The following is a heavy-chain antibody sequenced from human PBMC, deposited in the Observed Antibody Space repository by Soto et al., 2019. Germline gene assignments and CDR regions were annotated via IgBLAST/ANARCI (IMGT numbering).Heavy chain of an antibody. CDR1: GYNFAGYW. CDR2: IYPSDSDT. D-gene: IGHD3-3*01. Sequence: GESLKISFKVSGYNFAGYWIAWVRQMPGKGLELMGIIYPSDSDTRYRPSFQGQVTISADKSISSAYLQWSSLRASDTAMYYCARGGVSTRTFDYWGQGTPVTVS. CDR3: ARGGVSTRTFDY. V-gene: IGHV5-51*01. J-gene: IGHJ4*02.